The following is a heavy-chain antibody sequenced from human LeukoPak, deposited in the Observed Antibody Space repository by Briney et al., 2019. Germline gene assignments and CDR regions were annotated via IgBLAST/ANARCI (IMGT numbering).Heavy chain of an antibody. D-gene: IGHD2-15*01. CDR2: ISAYNGNT. Sequence: ASVKVSCKVSGYTFSDYALTWVRQAPGQGLEWMGWISAYNGNTNYAQRLQGRVTMTTDTSTSTAYMELRSLTSDDTAVYYCARVPSGGPFDYWGQGTLVTVSS. CDR1: GYTFSDYA. J-gene: IGHJ4*02. V-gene: IGHV1-18*01. CDR3: ARVPSGGPFDY.